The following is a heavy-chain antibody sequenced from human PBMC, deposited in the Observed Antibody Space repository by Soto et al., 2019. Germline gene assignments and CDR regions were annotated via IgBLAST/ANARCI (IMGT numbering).Heavy chain of an antibody. V-gene: IGHV3-23*01. CDR1: GFTFTLYA. J-gene: IGHJ5*02. CDR3: YYYDSSGYGYNWFDP. Sequence: GGSLRLSCAASGFTFTLYAMSWVRQAPGKGLEWVSVISGSGGSTYYADSVKGRFTISRDNSKNTLYLEMNSLRAEDTAVYYCYYYDSSGYGYNWFDPWGQGTLVTVSS. D-gene: IGHD3-22*01. CDR2: ISGSGGST.